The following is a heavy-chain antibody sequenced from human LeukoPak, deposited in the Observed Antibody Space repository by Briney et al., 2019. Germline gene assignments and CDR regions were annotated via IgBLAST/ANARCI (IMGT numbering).Heavy chain of an antibody. Sequence: GGSLRLSCAASGFTFSSYWMSWVRQAPGKGLEWVANLKQDGSEKYYVDSVKGRFTISRDNAKNSLYLQMNSLRAEDTAVYYCARVPSLLWFGESFNWFDPWGQGTLVTVSS. J-gene: IGHJ5*02. CDR1: GFTFSSYW. CDR2: LKQDGSEK. CDR3: ARVPSLLWFGESFNWFDP. D-gene: IGHD3-10*01. V-gene: IGHV3-7*01.